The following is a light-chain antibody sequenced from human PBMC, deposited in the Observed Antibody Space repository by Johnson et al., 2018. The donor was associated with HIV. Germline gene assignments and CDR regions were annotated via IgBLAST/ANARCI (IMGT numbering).Light chain of an antibody. CDR1: SSNIGKNY. CDR3: ATWDTSLMVGGV. J-gene: IGLJ1*01. CDR2: ENN. V-gene: IGLV1-51*01. Sequence: QSVLTQPPSVSAAPGQKVTISCSGSSSNIGKNYVSWYQQLPGKAPKLLIYENNERPSGIPDRFSGSKSGTSATLGITGLQTGDEADYYCATWDTSLMVGGVFGTWTKVTVL.